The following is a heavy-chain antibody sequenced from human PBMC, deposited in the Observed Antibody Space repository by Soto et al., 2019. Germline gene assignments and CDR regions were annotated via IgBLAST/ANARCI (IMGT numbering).Heavy chain of an antibody. CDR2: IYYSGST. V-gene: IGHV4-39*01. CDR3: ASLIPFYGDYVDY. CDR1: GGSISSSSYY. J-gene: IGHJ4*02. D-gene: IGHD4-17*01. Sequence: SETLSLTCTVSGGSISSSSYYWGWIRQPPGKGLEWIGSIYYSGSTYYNPSLKSRVTISVDTSKNQFSLKLSSVTAADTAVYYCASLIPFYGDYVDYWGQGTLVTVSS.